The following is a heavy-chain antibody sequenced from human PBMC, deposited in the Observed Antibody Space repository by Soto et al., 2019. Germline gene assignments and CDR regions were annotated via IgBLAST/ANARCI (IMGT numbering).Heavy chain of an antibody. D-gene: IGHD1-26*01. J-gene: IGHJ4*02. CDR1: GFTFSSYA. Sequence: EVQLLESGGGLVQPGGSLRLSCAASGFTFSSYAMRWVRQAPVKGLEWVSAISGSGDSTYYADSVKGRFTISRYNCKNKLYLQMNSLRAEDTAVYYCARRGSGSYYDYWGQGPLVTVSS. V-gene: IGHV3-23*01. CDR2: ISGSGDST. CDR3: ARRGSGSYYDY.